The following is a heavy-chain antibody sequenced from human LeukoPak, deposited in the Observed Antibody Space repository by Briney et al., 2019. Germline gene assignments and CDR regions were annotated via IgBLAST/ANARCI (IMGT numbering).Heavy chain of an antibody. D-gene: IGHD6-19*01. CDR3: ARGPIAVAGTNKPNWFDP. V-gene: IGHV1-18*01. CDR1: GYTFTSYG. CDR2: ISAYNGNT. Sequence: GASVKVSCKASGYTFTSYGISWVRQAPGQGLEWMGWISAYNGNTNYAQKLQGRVTMTTDTSTSTAYMELRSLRSDDTAVYYCARGPIAVAGTNKPNWFDPWGQGTLVTVSS. J-gene: IGHJ5*02.